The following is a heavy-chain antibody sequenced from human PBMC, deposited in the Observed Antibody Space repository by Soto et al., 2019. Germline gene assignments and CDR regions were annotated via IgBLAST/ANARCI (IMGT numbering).Heavy chain of an antibody. CDR2: ITGSGGNT. CDR3: AKIKTATGSDY. D-gene: IGHD6-13*01. J-gene: IGHJ4*02. V-gene: IGHV3-23*01. Sequence: EVQLLGSGGGLVQPGGSLRLSCAASGFTFSSYAMSWVRQAPGKGLEWVSTITGSGGNTYYADSVKARFTISRDNSNNTLYLQMNSLRAEDTAVYYCAKIKTATGSDYWGQGTLVTVSS. CDR1: GFTFSSYA.